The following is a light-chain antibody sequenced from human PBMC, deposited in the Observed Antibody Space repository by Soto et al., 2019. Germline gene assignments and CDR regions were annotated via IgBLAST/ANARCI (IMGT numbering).Light chain of an antibody. CDR3: QQYNSYSPERT. CDR1: QSISSW. J-gene: IGKJ1*01. V-gene: IGKV1-5*01. CDR2: DAS. Sequence: DIQMTQSPSTLSASVGDRVTITCRASQSISSWLAWYQQKPGKAPKLLIYDASSLESGVPSRFSGSGSGTEFTLTISSLQPDDFATYYCQQYNSYSPERTFGQGTKVEIQ.